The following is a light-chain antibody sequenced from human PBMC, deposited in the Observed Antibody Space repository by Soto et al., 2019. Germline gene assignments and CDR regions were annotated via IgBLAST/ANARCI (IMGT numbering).Light chain of an antibody. CDR3: QQYGSLSWT. CDR2: GTS. Sequence: EIVLTQSPGTLSLSPGERATLSCRSSQSVSSSYLAWYQQKPGQAPRLLIYGTSSRATAIPDRFSGSWSGTDFTLTISRLEPADFAVASCQQYGSLSWTFGPGTKVEIK. J-gene: IGKJ1*01. CDR1: QSVSSSY. V-gene: IGKV3-20*01.